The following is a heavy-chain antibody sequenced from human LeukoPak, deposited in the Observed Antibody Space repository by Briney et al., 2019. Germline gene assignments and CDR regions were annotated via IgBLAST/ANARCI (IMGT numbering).Heavy chain of an antibody. CDR3: ARGGGLDV. J-gene: IGHJ6*02. D-gene: IGHD3-16*01. V-gene: IGHV3-7*03. CDR1: GLTFSNYW. Sequence: GGSLRLSCAASGLTFSNYWMDWVRQAPGKGLEWVASINHNGNVNYYVDSVKGRFTISRDNAKNSLYLQMSNLRAEDTAVYFCARGGGLDVWGQGATVTVSS. CDR2: INHNGNVN.